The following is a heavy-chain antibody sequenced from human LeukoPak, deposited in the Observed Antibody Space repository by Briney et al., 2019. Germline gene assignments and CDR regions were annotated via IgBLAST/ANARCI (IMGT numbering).Heavy chain of an antibody. CDR2: IIPIFGTA. V-gene: IGHV1-69*13. Sequence: ASVTVSFTASGGTFSSYAISWVRQAPGQGLEWMGGIIPIFGTANYAQKFQGRVTITADESTSTAYMELSSLRSEDTAVYYCARGHYGGTPYNWFDPWGQGTLVTVSS. CDR3: ARGHYGGTPYNWFDP. D-gene: IGHD4-23*01. J-gene: IGHJ5*02. CDR1: GGTFSSYA.